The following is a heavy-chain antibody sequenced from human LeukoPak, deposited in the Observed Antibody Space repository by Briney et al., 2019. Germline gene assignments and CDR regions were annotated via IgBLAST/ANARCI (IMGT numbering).Heavy chain of an antibody. CDR2: IYYSGTT. J-gene: IGHJ3*02. CDR3: ARQREMDSYDAFGI. Sequence: KTSETLSLTCTVSGGSVSSYYWTWIRQPPGKGLEWIGYIYYSGTTKYNPSLKSRVTMSVDTSKNQFSLKLSSVTAADTAVYYCARQREMDSYDAFGIWGQGTTVTVSS. D-gene: IGHD5-24*01. CDR1: GGSVSSYY. V-gene: IGHV4-59*08.